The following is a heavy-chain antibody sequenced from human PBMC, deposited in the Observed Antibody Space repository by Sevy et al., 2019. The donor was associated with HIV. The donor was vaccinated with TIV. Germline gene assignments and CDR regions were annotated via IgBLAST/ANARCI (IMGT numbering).Heavy chain of an antibody. CDR2: IITKNHGGTP. D-gene: IGHD3-10*01. CDR1: GFNIADYY. Sequence: LRLSCTGSGFNIADYYMTWVRQAPGKGLDWVGFIITKNHGGTPEYSASVKGRFTISRDDSKNTIYLQMHSLKTEDTGIYYCARHAREAWRGSGVYYNVTDGFDPWGQGTLVTVSS. CDR3: ARHAREAWRGSGVYYNVTDGFDP. V-gene: IGHV3-49*04. J-gene: IGHJ5*02.